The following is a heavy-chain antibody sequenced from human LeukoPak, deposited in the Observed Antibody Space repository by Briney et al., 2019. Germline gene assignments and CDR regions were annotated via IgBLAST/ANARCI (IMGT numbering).Heavy chain of an antibody. V-gene: IGHV3-15*01. CDR3: TTVDDFWSGYYDY. CDR1: GCTFSNAW. D-gene: IGHD3-3*01. Sequence: GGALRRSCAASGCTFSNAWMSWVRQAPGEGLEWGGRIKSKTDGGTTDYAAPVNGRFTISRDDSKNTLYLQMNSLQTEDTAVYYCTTVDDFWSGYYDYWGQGTLVSVSS. J-gene: IGHJ4*02. CDR2: IKSKTDGGTT.